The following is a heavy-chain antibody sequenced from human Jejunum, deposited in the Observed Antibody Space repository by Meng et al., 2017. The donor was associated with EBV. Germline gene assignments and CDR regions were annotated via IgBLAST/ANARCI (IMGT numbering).Heavy chain of an antibody. Sequence: DGQLVGVGGGLVEPGRSLRLSCAASVFTLSSYWMQWVRQVPGKGLVWISRITSNGSGTTYADSVKGRFTISRDNAKNTLYLQMNSLRVEDTAVYYCARDQDGAGGTIDYWGQGTLVTVSS. CDR1: VFTLSSYW. CDR3: ARDQDGAGGTIDY. D-gene: IGHD1-26*01. CDR2: ITSNGSGT. V-gene: IGHV3-74*01. J-gene: IGHJ4*02.